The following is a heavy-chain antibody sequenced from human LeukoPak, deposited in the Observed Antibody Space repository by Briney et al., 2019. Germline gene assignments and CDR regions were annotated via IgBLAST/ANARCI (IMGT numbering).Heavy chain of an antibody. D-gene: IGHD4-17*01. J-gene: IGHJ4*02. CDR2: INQDGSEK. V-gene: IGHV3-7*01. Sequence: QPGGSLRLSCAASGFTFNIYWMSWVRQTPGKGLEWVANINQDGSEKYYVDSVKGRFTISRDNARNSLYLQMNSLRAEDTAVYYCARVSPNTVTTLRYFDYWGQGTLVTVSS. CDR1: GFTFNIYW. CDR3: ARVSPNTVTTLRYFDY.